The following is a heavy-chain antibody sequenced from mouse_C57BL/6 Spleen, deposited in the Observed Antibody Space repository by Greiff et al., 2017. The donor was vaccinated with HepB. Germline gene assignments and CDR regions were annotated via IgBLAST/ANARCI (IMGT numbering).Heavy chain of an antibody. J-gene: IGHJ3*01. D-gene: IGHD2-14*01. V-gene: IGHV1-54*01. CDR2: INPGSGGT. CDR3: ARSGDRAWFAY. Sequence: VQLQQSGAELVRPGTSVKVSCKASGYAFTNYLIEWVKQRPGQGLEWIGVINPGSGGTNYNEKFKGKATLTADKSSSTAYMQLSSLTSEDSAVYFCARSGDRAWFAYWGQGTLVTVSA. CDR1: GYAFTNYL.